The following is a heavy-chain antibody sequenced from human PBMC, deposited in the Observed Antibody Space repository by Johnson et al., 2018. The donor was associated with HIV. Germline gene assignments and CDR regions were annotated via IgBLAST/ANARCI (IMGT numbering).Heavy chain of an antibody. CDR3: AKGLLIAAAHDAFDI. Sequence: QVQLVESGGGAVQPGRSLRLSCEASGFTFSSYAMHWVRQAPGKGLEWVAVISHDGRNQKYADSVKGRFTISRDNSKNTLYLQMNSLRAEDTAVYYCAKGLLIAAAHDAFDIWGQGTMVTVSS. J-gene: IGHJ3*02. D-gene: IGHD6-13*01. CDR2: ISHDGRNQ. V-gene: IGHV3-30-3*01. CDR1: GFTFSSYA.